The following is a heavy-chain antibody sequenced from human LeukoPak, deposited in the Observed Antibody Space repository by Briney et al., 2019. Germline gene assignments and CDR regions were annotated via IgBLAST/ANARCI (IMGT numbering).Heavy chain of an antibody. CDR1: GGSFSSSSFY. V-gene: IGHV4-39*01. CDR3: ASAQVWFGTLY. J-gene: IGHJ4*02. Sequence: SETLSLTCTVSGGSFSSSSFYWGWIRQPPGKGLEWIGSIYYSGTTRYNLSLRSRVTLSIDTSNNQFSLRLSSVTAADTAVYYCASAQVWFGTLYWGQGTLVTVSS. D-gene: IGHD3-10*01. CDR2: IYYSGTT.